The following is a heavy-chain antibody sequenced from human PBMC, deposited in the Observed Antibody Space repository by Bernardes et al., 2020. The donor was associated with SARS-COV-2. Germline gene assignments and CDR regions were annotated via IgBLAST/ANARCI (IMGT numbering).Heavy chain of an antibody. CDR1: GYTFTSYG. CDR3: ARVAEYGPYAGYSSSWYLSDDYYYGMDV. CDR2: ISAYNGNT. Sequence: ASVKVSCKASGYTFTSYGISWVRQAPGQGLEWMGWISAYNGNTNYAQKLQGRVTMTTDTSTSTAYMELRSLRSDDTAVYYCARVAEYGPYAGYSSSWYLSDDYYYGMDVWGQGTRVTVAS. D-gene: IGHD6-13*01. V-gene: IGHV1-18*04. J-gene: IGHJ6*01.